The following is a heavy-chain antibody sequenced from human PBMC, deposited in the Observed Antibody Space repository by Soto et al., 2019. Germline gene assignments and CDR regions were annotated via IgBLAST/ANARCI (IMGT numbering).Heavy chain of an antibody. CDR2: ISSTTNYI. CDR3: ARESEDLTSNFDY. CDR1: GFTFSRYS. Sequence: EVQLVESGGGLVRPGGSLRLSCAASGFTFSRYSMNWVRQAPGKGLEWVSSISSTTNYIYYADSMKGRFTVSRDNAKNSVYLDMNSLSAEDPAVYYWARESEDLTSNFDYWGQGTLVTVSS. J-gene: IGHJ4*02. V-gene: IGHV3-21*01.